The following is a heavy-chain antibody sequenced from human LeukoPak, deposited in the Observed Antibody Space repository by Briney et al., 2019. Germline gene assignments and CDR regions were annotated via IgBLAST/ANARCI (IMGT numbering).Heavy chain of an antibody. CDR2: IYPGDSDT. V-gene: IGHV5-51*01. Sequence: GESLKISCKGSGYSFTSYWIGWVRQMPGKGLEWMGIIYPGDSDTRYSPSFQGQVTISADKSISTAYLQWSSLKASDTAMYYCARLDIVVVPAARYFDYWGQGTLVTVSS. D-gene: IGHD2-2*03. J-gene: IGHJ4*02. CDR3: ARLDIVVVPAARYFDY. CDR1: GYSFTSYW.